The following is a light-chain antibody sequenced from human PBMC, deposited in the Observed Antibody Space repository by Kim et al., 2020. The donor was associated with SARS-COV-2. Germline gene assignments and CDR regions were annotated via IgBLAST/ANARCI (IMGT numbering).Light chain of an antibody. CDR2: DTS. CDR3: QQYTGSPIT. V-gene: IGKV3-20*01. Sequence: LLTQSPGTQSLSPGERATLSCRASQSVRRGYLAWYQQKPGQAPRLLMYDTSTRATGIPDRFSGSGSGTDFTLTISRLEPEDFAVYYCQQYTGSPITFGQGTRLEIK. CDR1: QSVRRGY. J-gene: IGKJ5*01.